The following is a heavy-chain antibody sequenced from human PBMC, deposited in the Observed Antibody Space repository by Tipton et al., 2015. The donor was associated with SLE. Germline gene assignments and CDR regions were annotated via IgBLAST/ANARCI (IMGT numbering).Heavy chain of an antibody. Sequence: TLSLTCTVSGGSISTGGDSWGWIRQPPGKGLEWIGNIYSSGKTYDNPSLKSQITMSVDTSKNKFSLNLSSVTAADTAVYYCARGGDPDYFDYWGQGTLVTVSS. CDR3: ARGGDPDYFDY. J-gene: IGHJ4*02. CDR1: GGSISTGGDS. V-gene: IGHV4-39*07. CDR2: IYSSGKT.